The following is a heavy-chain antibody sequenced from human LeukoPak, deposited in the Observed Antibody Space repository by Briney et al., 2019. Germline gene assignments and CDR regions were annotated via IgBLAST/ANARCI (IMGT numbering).Heavy chain of an antibody. Sequence: PSETLSLTCTVSGGSISRYYWSWIRQPAGKGLEWIGRIYTSGSTNYNPSLKSRVTMSVDTSKNQFSLKLSSVTAADTAVYYCARVPYYYGSGSYYYYYYYGMDVWGQGTTVTVSS. CDR2: IYTSGST. D-gene: IGHD3-10*01. CDR1: GGSISRYY. CDR3: ARVPYYYGSGSYYYYYYYGMDV. J-gene: IGHJ6*02. V-gene: IGHV4-4*07.